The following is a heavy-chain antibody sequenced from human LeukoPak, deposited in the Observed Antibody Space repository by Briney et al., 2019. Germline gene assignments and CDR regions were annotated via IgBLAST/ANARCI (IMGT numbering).Heavy chain of an antibody. CDR2: IYSGGST. D-gene: IGHD3-22*01. Sequence: GRSLKLSCAASGFPFSPYEMNWIRQAPGKGLEWVSVIYSGGSTYYADSVKGRFTISRDNSKNTLYLQMNSLRAEDTAVYYCARAPFDSSGYYYDFYYYYMDVWGKGTTVTVSS. V-gene: IGHV3-53*01. J-gene: IGHJ6*03. CDR1: GFPFSPYE. CDR3: ARAPFDSSGYYYDFYYYYMDV.